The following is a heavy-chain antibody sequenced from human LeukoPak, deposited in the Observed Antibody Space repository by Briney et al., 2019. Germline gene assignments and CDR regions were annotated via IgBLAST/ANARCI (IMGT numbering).Heavy chain of an antibody. V-gene: IGHV3-13*01. D-gene: IGHD3-22*01. CDR2: IGTAGDT. CDR1: GFTFSSYD. CDR3: ARVGLYDSSGYPRPLDY. Sequence: PGGSLELSCAASGFTFSSYDMHWVRQATGKGLEWVSAIGTAGDTYYPGSVKGRFTISRENAKNSLYLQMNSLRAGDTAVYYCARVGLYDSSGYPRPLDYWGQGTLVTVSS. J-gene: IGHJ4*02.